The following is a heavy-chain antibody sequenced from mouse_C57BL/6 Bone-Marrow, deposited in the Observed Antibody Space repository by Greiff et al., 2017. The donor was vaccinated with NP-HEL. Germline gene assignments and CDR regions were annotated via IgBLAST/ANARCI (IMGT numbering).Heavy chain of an antibody. CDR2: INPGSGGT. J-gene: IGHJ1*03. CDR1: GYAFTNYL. CDR3: ARYWLLDV. V-gene: IGHV1-54*01. D-gene: IGHD2-3*01. Sequence: QVQLQQSGAELVRPGTSVKVSCKASGYAFTNYLIEWVKQRPGQGLEWIGVINPGSGGTNYNEKFKGKATLTADKSSSTAYMQLSSLTSEDSAVYFCARYWLLDVWGTGTTVTVSS.